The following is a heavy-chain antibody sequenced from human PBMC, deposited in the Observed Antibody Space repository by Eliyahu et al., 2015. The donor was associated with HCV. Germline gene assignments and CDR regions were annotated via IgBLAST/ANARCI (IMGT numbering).Heavy chain of an antibody. V-gene: IGHV3-7*04. CDR3: ARARSLDY. CDR2: INQDGSEK. J-gene: IGHJ4*02. Sequence: EVQLVESGGGWVQPGGSLRLSCAVSGFTFSSYWMSWVRQAPGKGLEWVANINQDGSEKYYVDSVKGRFTISRDNAKNSLYLQMNSLRAEDTAVYYCARARSLDYWGQGILVTVSS. CDR1: GFTFSSYW.